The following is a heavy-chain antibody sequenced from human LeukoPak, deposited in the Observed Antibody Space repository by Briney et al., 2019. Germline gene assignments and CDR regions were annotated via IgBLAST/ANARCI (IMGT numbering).Heavy chain of an antibody. CDR3: AGSSGWLFDY. CDR2: IKEDESEI. CDR1: GFTFRDYY. J-gene: IGHJ4*02. D-gene: IGHD6-19*01. V-gene: IGHV3-7*01. Sequence: GGSLRLSCAASGFTFRDYYMSWTRQAPGKGLEWVANIKEDESEIYYVDSVQGRFTISRDNTKNSVYLQMNSLRAEDTAVYYCAGSSGWLFDYWGQGTLVAVSS.